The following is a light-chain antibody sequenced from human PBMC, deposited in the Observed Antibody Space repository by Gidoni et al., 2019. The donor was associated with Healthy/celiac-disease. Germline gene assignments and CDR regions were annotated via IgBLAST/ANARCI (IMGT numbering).Light chain of an antibody. CDR3: QQSYSTPWT. J-gene: IGKJ1*01. V-gene: IGKV1-39*01. CDR1: QSISSY. CDR2: AAS. Sequence: DSQMTQSPSSLSASVGDRVTITCRASQSISSYLNWYQQKPGKAPKLLIYAASSLQSGVPSRFSRSGSGTDFTLTISSLQPEDFATYYCQQSYSTPWTFGQGTRVEIK.